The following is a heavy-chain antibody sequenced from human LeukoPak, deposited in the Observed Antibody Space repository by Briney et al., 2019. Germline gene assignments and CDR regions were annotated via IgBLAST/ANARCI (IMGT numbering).Heavy chain of an antibody. CDR1: GFTFSSYE. D-gene: IGHD5-18*01. CDR2: ISVDGSNE. Sequence: GGSLRLSCAASGFTFSSYEMNWVRQAPGKGLEWVAVISVDGSNEYYADSVKGRFTISRDNSKNTMYMKMNSLRAEDTAVYYCARESGYSYGRFDYWGQGTLVTVSS. CDR3: ARESGYSYGRFDY. J-gene: IGHJ4*02. V-gene: IGHV3-30*04.